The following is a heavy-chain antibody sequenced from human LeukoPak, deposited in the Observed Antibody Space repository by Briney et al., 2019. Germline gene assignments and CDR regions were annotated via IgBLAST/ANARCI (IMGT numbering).Heavy chain of an antibody. D-gene: IGHD3-3*01. CDR1: GYSISSGYY. J-gene: IGHJ4*02. Sequence: SETLSLTCAVSGYSISSGYYWGWIRQPPGKGLEWIGSIYHSGSTYYNPSLKSRVTISVDTSKNQFSLKLSSVTAADTAVYYCARVFTIFGVVTNYWGQGTLVTVPS. CDR3: ARVFTIFGVVTNY. V-gene: IGHV4-38-2*01. CDR2: IYHSGST.